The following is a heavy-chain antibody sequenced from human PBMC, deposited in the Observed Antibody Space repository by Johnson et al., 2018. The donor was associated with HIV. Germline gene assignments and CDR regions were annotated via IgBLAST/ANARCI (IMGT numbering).Heavy chain of an antibody. CDR2: ISYDGSNK. D-gene: IGHD2-21*02. CDR3: ARQGGVATAHVGAFDI. J-gene: IGHJ3*02. V-gene: IGHV3-30-3*01. Sequence: QVQLVESGGGLVQPGGSLRLSCAASGFTFSSYAMHWVRQAPGKGLEWVAVISYDGSNKYYADSVKGRFTISRENSKTTLYLQMNSLRAEDPAVYYCARQGGVATAHVGAFDIWGQGTMVTVSS. CDR1: GFTFSSYA.